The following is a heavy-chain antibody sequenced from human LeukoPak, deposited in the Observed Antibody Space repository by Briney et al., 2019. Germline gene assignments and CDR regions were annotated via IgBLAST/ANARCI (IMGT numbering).Heavy chain of an antibody. Sequence: GGSLRLSCAASGFTFSSYGMHWVRQAPGKGLEWVAVISYDGSNKYYADSVKGRFTISRDNSKNTLYLQMNSLRAEDTAVYYCAKDAPETISGVVTTLAWYFDLWGRGTLVTVSS. D-gene: IGHD3-3*01. J-gene: IGHJ2*01. CDR2: ISYDGSNK. V-gene: IGHV3-30*18. CDR3: AKDAPETISGVVTTLAWYFDL. CDR1: GFTFSSYG.